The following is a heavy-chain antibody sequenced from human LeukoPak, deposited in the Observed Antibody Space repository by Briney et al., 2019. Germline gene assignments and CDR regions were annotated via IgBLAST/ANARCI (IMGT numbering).Heavy chain of an antibody. D-gene: IGHD3-3*01. J-gene: IGHJ4*02. CDR1: GFTFSSYA. CDR2: ISGSGGST. V-gene: IGHV3-23*01. CDR3: AKGFDFWSGYYIDY. Sequence: GGPLRLSCAASGFTFSSYAMSWVRQAPGKGLEWVSAISGSGGSTYYADSVKGRFTISRDNSKNTLYLQMNSLRAEDTAVYYCAKGFDFWSGYYIDYWGQGTLVTVSS.